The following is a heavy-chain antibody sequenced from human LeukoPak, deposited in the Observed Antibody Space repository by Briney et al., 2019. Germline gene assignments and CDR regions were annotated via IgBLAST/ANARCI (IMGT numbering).Heavy chain of an antibody. Sequence: PSETLSLTCTVSGGSISSGSYYWSWIRQPAGKGLEWIGRIYTSGSTNYNPSLKSRVTISVDTSKNQFSLKLSSVTAADTAVYYCAKKGLSSGCLDYWGQGTLVTVSS. D-gene: IGHD6-19*01. CDR1: GGSISSGSYY. V-gene: IGHV4-61*02. CDR3: AKKGLSSGCLDY. CDR2: IYTSGST. J-gene: IGHJ4*02.